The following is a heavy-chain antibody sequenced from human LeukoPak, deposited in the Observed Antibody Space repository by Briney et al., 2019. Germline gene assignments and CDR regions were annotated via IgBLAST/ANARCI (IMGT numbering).Heavy chain of an antibody. V-gene: IGHV4-4*07. J-gene: IGHJ3*02. CDR2: IYTSGST. Sequence: SETLSLTCIVSGFSISIGYYWSWIRQPAGKGLEWIGRIYTSGSTNYNPSLKSRVTMSVDTSKNQFSLKLSSVTAADTAVYYCARDITMVRGVIIGDAFDIWGQGTMVTVSS. CDR3: ARDITMVRGVIIGDAFDI. CDR1: GFSISIGYY. D-gene: IGHD3-10*01.